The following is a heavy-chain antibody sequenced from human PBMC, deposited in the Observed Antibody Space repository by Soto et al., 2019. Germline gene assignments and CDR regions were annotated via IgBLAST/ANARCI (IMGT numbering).Heavy chain of an antibody. CDR1: GGSISSYY. D-gene: IGHD3-10*01. V-gene: IGHV4-59*01. CDR3: ARVKLAGITGKNFDY. Sequence: SETLSLTCTVSGGSISSYYWSWIRQPPGKGLEWIGYISYSGSTNYNPSLEIRVTISVDTSKNQFSVKLSSVTAADTAVYYCARVKLAGITGKNFDYWGQGTLVTVSS. J-gene: IGHJ4*02. CDR2: ISYSGST.